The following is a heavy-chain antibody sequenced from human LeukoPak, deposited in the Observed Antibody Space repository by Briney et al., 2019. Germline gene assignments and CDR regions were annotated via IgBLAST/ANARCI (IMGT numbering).Heavy chain of an antibody. D-gene: IGHD3-10*01. J-gene: IGHJ3*02. CDR3: ARATDSGSSFDI. CDR2: INSDGSST. CDR1: GFTFSSYW. Sequence: GGSLRLSCVASGFTFSSYWMHWVRQASGKGLVWVSRINSDGSSTSYADSVKGRFTISRDNAKNTSYLQMNSLRAEDTAVYYCARATDSGSSFDIWGQGTMVTVSS. V-gene: IGHV3-74*01.